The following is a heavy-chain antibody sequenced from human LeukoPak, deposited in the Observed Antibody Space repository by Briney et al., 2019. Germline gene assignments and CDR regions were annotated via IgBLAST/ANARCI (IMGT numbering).Heavy chain of an antibody. J-gene: IGHJ4*02. V-gene: IGHV1-3*04. Sequence: ASVKVSCKATGYTFSSYTMHWVRQAPGQRLEWMGWISTVNGNTKYSQKFQDRVTITMDTSASTAYVDLSSLRSEDTAVYYCARVKVLRSRSGLFYWGQGTLVTVSS. CDR2: ISTVNGNT. D-gene: IGHD3-10*01. CDR3: ARVKVLRSRSGLFY. CDR1: GYTFSSYT.